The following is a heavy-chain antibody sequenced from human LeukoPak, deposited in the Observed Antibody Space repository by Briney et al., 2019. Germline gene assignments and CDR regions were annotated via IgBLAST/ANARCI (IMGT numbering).Heavy chain of an antibody. Sequence: ASVKVSCKTSGYTFTSHGISWVRQAPGQGLERMGWISANNGDTNYAQRMQGRLTMTTDTSTGTAYMELRSLSSDDTAIYYCARDWPTVIADYWGQGTLVTVSS. V-gene: IGHV1-18*01. CDR1: GYTFTSHG. J-gene: IGHJ4*02. D-gene: IGHD4-11*01. CDR3: ARDWPTVIADY. CDR2: ISANNGDT.